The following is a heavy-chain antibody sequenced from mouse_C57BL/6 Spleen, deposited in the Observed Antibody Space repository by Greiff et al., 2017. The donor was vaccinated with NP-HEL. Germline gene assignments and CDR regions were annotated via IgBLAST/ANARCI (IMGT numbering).Heavy chain of an antibody. CDR1: GYAFSSSW. CDR3: ERGQLSFDY. J-gene: IGHJ2*01. V-gene: IGHV1-82*01. Sequence: QVQLQQSGPELVKPGASVKISCKASGYAFSSSWMNWVKQRPGKGLEWIGRIYPGDGDTNYNGKFKGKATLTADKSSSTAYMQLSSLTSEDSAVYFCERGQLSFDYWGQGTTLTVSS. CDR2: IYPGDGDT. D-gene: IGHD3-2*02.